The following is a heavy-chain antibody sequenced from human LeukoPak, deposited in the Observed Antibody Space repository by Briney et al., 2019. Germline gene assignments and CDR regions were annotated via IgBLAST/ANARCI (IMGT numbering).Heavy chain of an antibody. CDR3: ARGPPPIAVAGTETFDY. CDR2: IYSGGTI. CDR1: GFTVSSNY. Sequence: GGSLRLSCAASGFTVSSNYMAWVRQAPGKGLEWVSVIYSGGTIYYADSVKGRFTISRDNSKNTLYLQMNSLRAEDTAVYYCARGPPPIAVAGTETFDYWGQGTLVTVSS. V-gene: IGHV3-53*01. J-gene: IGHJ4*02. D-gene: IGHD6-19*01.